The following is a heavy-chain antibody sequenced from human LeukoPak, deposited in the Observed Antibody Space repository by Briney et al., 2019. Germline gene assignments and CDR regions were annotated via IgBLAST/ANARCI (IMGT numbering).Heavy chain of an antibody. CDR3: ARAGPSLGSRSAFDI. CDR2: IYYSGST. Sequence: SETLSLTCTVSGGSISSSSYYWGWIRQPPGKGLEWIGSIYYSGSTYYNPSLKSRVTISVDRSKNQFSLKLSSVTAADTAVYYCARAGPSLGSRSAFDIWGQGTMVTVSS. D-gene: IGHD1-26*01. CDR1: GGSISSSSYY. J-gene: IGHJ3*02. V-gene: IGHV4-39*07.